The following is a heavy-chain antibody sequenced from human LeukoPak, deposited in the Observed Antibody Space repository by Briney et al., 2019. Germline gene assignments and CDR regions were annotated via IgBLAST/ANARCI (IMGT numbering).Heavy chain of an antibody. CDR2: IYHSGST. CDR1: GGSISSGGYS. V-gene: IGHV4-30-2*01. J-gene: IGHJ4*02. Sequence: PSETLSLTCAVSGGSISSGGYSWSWIRQPPGKGLEWIGNIYHSGSTYYIPSLKSRVTISVDRSKNQFSLRLSSVTAADTAVYYCARVPSQYDSISDFGYWGQGTLVTVSS. D-gene: IGHD3-22*01. CDR3: ARVPSQYDSISDFGY.